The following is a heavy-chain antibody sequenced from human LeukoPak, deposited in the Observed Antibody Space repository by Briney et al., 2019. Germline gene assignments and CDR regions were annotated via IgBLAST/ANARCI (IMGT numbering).Heavy chain of an antibody. CDR3: AELGITMIGGV. CDR1: GFTFSNYG. CDR2: ISGSGGDT. V-gene: IGHV3-23*01. Sequence: GGSLRLSCAASGFTFSNYGMSWVRQAPGKGLEWASCISGSGGDTYYADSVKGRFTISRDNAKNSLYLQMNSLRAEDTAVYYCAELGITMIGGVWGKGTTVTISS. J-gene: IGHJ6*04. D-gene: IGHD3-10*02.